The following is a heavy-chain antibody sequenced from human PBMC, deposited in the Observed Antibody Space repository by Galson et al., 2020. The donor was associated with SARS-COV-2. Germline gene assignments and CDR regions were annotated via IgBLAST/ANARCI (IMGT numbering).Heavy chain of an antibody. J-gene: IGHJ3*02. D-gene: IGHD7-27*01. CDR1: GGSISSGGYF. CDR2: IYYSGST. CDR3: ASGRGEGAFDI. V-gene: IGHV4-31*03. Sequence: ASETLSLTCTVSGGSISSGGYFWNWIRQHPGKGLEWIGYIYYSGSTYYNPSLKSRITISIDTSKDQFSLRLSSVTAADTAIYYCASGRGEGAFDIWGQGTMVTVSS.